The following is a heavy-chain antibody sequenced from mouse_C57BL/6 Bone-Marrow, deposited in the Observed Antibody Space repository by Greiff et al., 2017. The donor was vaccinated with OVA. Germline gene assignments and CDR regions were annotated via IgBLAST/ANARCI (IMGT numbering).Heavy chain of an antibody. J-gene: IGHJ2*01. CDR2: IYPGSGNT. CDR3: AVNWVDY. Sequence: VKLMESGPELVKPGASVKISCKASGYSFTSYYIHWVKQRPGQGLEWIGWIYPGSGNTKYNEKFKGKATLTADTSSSTAYMQLSSLTSEDSAVYYCAVNWVDYWGQGTTLTVSS. D-gene: IGHD4-1*01. CDR1: GYSFTSYY. V-gene: IGHV1-66*01.